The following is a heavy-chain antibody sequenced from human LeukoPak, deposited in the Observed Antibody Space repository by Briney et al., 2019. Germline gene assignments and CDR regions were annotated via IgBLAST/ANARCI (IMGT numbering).Heavy chain of an antibody. D-gene: IGHD2-15*01. CDR2: IYYSGSS. Sequence: SETLSLTCTVSGGSITSGDFYWSWIRQPPGKGLEWIGYIYYSGSSYYNPSLKSRVTMSVDTSMNQFSLKLSPVTAADTAVYYCARDRISWFDLWGQGTLVTVSS. CDR1: GGSITSGDFY. J-gene: IGHJ5*02. V-gene: IGHV4-30-4*01. CDR3: ARDRISWFDL.